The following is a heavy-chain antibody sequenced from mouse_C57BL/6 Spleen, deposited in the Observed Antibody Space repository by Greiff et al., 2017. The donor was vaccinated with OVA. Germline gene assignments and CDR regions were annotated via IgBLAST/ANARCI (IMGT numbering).Heavy chain of an antibody. CDR2: IYPRSGNT. V-gene: IGHV1-81*01. J-gene: IGHJ1*03. CDR3: VRGAVVYDWYFEV. CDR1: GYTFTSYG. Sequence: VQLQQSGAELARPGASVKLSCKASGYTFTSYGISWVKQRTGQGLEWIGEIYPRSGNTYYNEKFKGKATLTADKSSSTAYMELRSLTSEDSAVYFCVRGAVVYDWYFEVCGTETTLTASS. D-gene: IGHD1-1*01.